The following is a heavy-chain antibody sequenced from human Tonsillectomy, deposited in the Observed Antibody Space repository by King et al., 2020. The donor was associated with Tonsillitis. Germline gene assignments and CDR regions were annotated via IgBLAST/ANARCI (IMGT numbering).Heavy chain of an antibody. J-gene: IGHJ6*02. D-gene: IGHD3-16*02. CDR3: ARAVERLGELSLSACMDV. Sequence: VQLVESGGGVVQPGRSLRLSCAASGFTFSSYAMHWVRQAPGKGLQWVAIISYDGSNKYYADSVKGRFTISRDNSKNTLYLQMNSLRAEDTAVYYCARAVERLGELSLSACMDVWGQGTTVTVSS. CDR2: ISYDGSNK. V-gene: IGHV3-30-3*01. CDR1: GFTFSSYA.